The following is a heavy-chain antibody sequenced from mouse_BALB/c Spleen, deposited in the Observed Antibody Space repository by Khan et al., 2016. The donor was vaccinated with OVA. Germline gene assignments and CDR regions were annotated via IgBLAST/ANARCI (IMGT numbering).Heavy chain of an antibody. V-gene: IGHV3-5*02. CDR1: GISITSGNYR. J-gene: IGHJ1*01. CDR3: ARHYDSLYCYIDV. CDR2: IYYSGTV. Sequence: EVQLQESGPGLVKPSQTVSLTCTVTGISITSGNYRWSWIRPFPGNKLEWIGYIYYSGTVTYTPSLTSRTTITRDTSKNQVFLKMNSLAADDTATYYCARHYDSLYCYIDVWGPGTTVTVSS. D-gene: IGHD1-1*01.